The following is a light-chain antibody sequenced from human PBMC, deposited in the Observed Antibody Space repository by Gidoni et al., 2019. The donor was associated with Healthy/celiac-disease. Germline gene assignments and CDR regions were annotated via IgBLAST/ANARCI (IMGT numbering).Light chain of an antibody. Sequence: DIQLTQSPSSLSASVGDRVTITCRASQSISNYLNWYQQKPGKAPKLLIYVASSLQSGAPSRFSGSGSGTDFTLTISNLQPEDCATYYCQQSYSTPPTFMPPTFGGGTKVEIK. CDR1: QSISNY. J-gene: IGKJ4*01. CDR3: QQSYSTPPTFMPPT. CDR2: VAS. V-gene: IGKV1-39*01.